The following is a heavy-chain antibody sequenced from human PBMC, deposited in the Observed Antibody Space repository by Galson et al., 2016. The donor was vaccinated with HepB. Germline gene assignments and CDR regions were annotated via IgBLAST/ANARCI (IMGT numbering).Heavy chain of an antibody. J-gene: IGHJ4*02. V-gene: IGHV4-34*01. CDR2: INHSGTT. Sequence: SETLSLTCVVSGESLSAYYCSWIRQPPGKGLEYIGEINHSGTTKYNPSLTSRVTISVDTSKNQFSLNLTSVTAADTALYYCAMSPRGFSPPWYWGQGTPVTVSS. CDR3: AMSPRGFSPPWY. D-gene: IGHD5-18*01. CDR1: GESLSAYY.